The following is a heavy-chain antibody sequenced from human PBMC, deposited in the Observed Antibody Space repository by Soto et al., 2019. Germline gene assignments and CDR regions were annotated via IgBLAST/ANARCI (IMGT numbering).Heavy chain of an antibody. J-gene: IGHJ3*02. CDR2: IYYSGST. CDR1: GGSISSGGYY. V-gene: IGHV4-31*03. Sequence: QVQLQESGPGLVKPSQTLSLTCTVSGGSISSGGYYWSWIRQHPGKGLEWIGYIYYSGSTYYNPSIKIRITLSVDTSKNQFSLKLSSVTAADTAVYYCARAGISSHDIWGQGTMVTVSS. CDR3: ARAGISSHDI. D-gene: IGHD6-19*01.